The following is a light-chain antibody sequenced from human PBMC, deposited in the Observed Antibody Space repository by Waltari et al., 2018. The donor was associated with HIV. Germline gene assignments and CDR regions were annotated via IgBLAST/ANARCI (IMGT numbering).Light chain of an antibody. Sequence: SYELTQPPSVSVSPGQTARITCSGDALPKQYAYWYHQKPGQAPVLVVYKDTERPSGLPDLFSGSSSGTTVPLTISGVQAEDEADYYCQSADSSGTWVFGGGTKLTVL. CDR2: KDT. CDR3: QSADSSGTWV. CDR1: ALPKQY. J-gene: IGLJ3*02. V-gene: IGLV3-25*03.